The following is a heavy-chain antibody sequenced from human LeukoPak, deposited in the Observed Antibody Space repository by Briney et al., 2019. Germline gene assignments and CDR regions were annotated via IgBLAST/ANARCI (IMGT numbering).Heavy chain of an antibody. CDR2: IYHSGST. Sequence: PSQTLSLTCAVAGGSISSGGYSWSWIRQPPGKGLEWIRYIYHSGSTYYNPSLKSRVTISVDRSKNQFSLKLSSVTAADTAVYYCARAQVVPAAMDRSDAFDIWGQATMVTVSS. CDR3: ARAQVVPAAMDRSDAFDI. J-gene: IGHJ3*02. D-gene: IGHD2-2*01. CDR1: GGSISSGGYS. V-gene: IGHV4-30-2*01.